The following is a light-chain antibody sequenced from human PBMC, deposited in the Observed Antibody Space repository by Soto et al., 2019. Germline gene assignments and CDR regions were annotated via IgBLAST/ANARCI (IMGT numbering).Light chain of an antibody. CDR2: GAS. J-gene: IGKJ5*01. CDR1: QSVSSNY. V-gene: IGKV3-20*01. CDR3: QHYGRSPIT. Sequence: EIVLTQSPGTLSLSPGERATFSCRASQSVSSNYLAWYQQKPGQAPRLLISGASSRATGIPDRFSGSGSATDFTLTISRLEPEDFALYYCQHYGRSPITFGQGTRLEIK.